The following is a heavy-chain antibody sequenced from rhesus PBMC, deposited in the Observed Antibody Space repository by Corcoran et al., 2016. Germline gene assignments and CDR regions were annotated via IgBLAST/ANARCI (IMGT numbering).Heavy chain of an antibody. CDR2: IKNKYYGGTA. CDR3: TRDSSGWDDFDY. V-gene: IGHV3S11*01. D-gene: IGHD6-31*01. Sequence: EVQLVESGGGLVQPGGSLRLSCAASGFTFSNYWMSWFRQAPGKGLEWVGFIKNKYYGGTAAYAESVKGRFTISRDDSKTTLYLQMNSLKAEDTAVYYCTRDSSGWDDFDYWGQGVLVTVSS. J-gene: IGHJ4*01. CDR1: GFTFSNYW.